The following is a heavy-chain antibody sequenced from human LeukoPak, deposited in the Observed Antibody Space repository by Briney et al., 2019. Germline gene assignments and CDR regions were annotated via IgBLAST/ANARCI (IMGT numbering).Heavy chain of an antibody. CDR1: GFTFSSYW. V-gene: IGHV3-7*04. J-gene: IGHJ4*02. D-gene: IGHD1-26*01. CDR2: IKQDGSEK. Sequence: PGVSLRLSCAASGFTFSSYWMSWVRQAPGKGLEWVANIKQDGSEKYYVDSVKGRFTISRDNAKNSLYLQMNSLRAEDTAVYYCARDEPNLYRGSLGWGQGTLVTVCS. CDR3: ARDEPNLYRGSLG.